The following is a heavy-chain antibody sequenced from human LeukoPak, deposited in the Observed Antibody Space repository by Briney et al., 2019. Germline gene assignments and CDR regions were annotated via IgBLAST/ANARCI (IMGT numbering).Heavy chain of an antibody. Sequence: SETLSLTCTVSGGSISSSSYYWGWIRQPPGKGLEWIGSIYYSGSTYYNPSLKSRVTISVDTSKNQFSLKLSSVTAADTAVYYCARLKWLLCYMDVWGKGTTVTVSS. CDR1: GGSISSSSYY. CDR2: IYYSGST. CDR3: ARLKWLLCYMDV. D-gene: IGHD3-3*01. V-gene: IGHV4-39*07. J-gene: IGHJ6*03.